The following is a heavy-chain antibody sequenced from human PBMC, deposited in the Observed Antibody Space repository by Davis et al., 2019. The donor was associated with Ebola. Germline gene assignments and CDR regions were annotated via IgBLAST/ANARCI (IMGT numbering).Heavy chain of an antibody. Sequence: GESLKISCAASGFTFSSYAMSWVRQAPGKGLELVSAISGSGGSTYYADSVKGRFTISRDNSKNTLYLQMNSLRAEDTAVYYCAKVVVITTLGYFDYWGQGTLVTVSS. J-gene: IGHJ4*02. CDR3: AKVVVITTLGYFDY. D-gene: IGHD3-22*01. CDR1: GFTFSSYA. V-gene: IGHV3-23*01. CDR2: ISGSGGST.